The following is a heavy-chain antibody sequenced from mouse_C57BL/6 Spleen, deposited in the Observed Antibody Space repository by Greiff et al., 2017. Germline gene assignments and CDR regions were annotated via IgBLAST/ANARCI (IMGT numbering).Heavy chain of an antibody. D-gene: IGHD2-2*01. CDR2: INPKNGGT. J-gene: IGHJ3*01. Sequence: EVQLQQSGPELVKPGASVKISCKASGYTFTDYYMNWVKQSHGKSLEWIGDINPKNGGTSYNQKFKGKATLTVDKSSSTAYMELRSLTSEDSAVYYCARSRGYDWFAYWGQGTLVTVSA. CDR3: ARSRGYDWFAY. V-gene: IGHV1-26*01. CDR1: GYTFTDYY.